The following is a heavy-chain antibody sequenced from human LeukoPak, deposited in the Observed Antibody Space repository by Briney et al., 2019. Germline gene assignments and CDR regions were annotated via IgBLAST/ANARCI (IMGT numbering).Heavy chain of an antibody. CDR2: IYHSGST. V-gene: IGHV4-38-2*01. Sequence: ETLSLTCALSGSSLSSAYYWGWIRQPPGKGLEWIGSIYHSGSTYYNPSLKSRVTISVDTSKNQFSLKLSSVTAADTDVYYCAGGDKWNVRIWGQGTLVTVSS. CDR1: GSSLSSAYY. J-gene: IGHJ4*02. D-gene: IGHD1-20*01. CDR3: AGGDKWNVRI.